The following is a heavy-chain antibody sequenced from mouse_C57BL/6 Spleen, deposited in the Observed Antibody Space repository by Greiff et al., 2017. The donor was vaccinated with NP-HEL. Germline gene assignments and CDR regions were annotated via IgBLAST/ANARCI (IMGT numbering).Heavy chain of an antibody. J-gene: IGHJ3*01. CDR3: TRVYGSSYGFAY. Sequence: EVMLVESGEGLVKPGGSLKLSCAASGFTFSSYAMSWVRQTPEKRLEWVAYISSGGDYIYYADTVKGRFTISRDNARNTLYLQMSSLKSEDTAMYYCTRVYGSSYGFAYWGQGTLVTVSA. V-gene: IGHV5-9-1*02. CDR1: GFTFSSYA. D-gene: IGHD1-1*01. CDR2: ISSGGDYI.